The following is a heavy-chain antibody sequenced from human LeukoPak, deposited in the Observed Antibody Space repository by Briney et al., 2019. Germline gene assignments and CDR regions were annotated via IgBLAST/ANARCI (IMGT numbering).Heavy chain of an antibody. V-gene: IGHV4-59*01. D-gene: IGHD3-16*01. J-gene: IGHJ4*02. CDR1: GGSISSYY. CDR3: ARVDDYVWGSLGY. CDR2: IYYSGST. Sequence: SETLSLTCTVFGGSISSYYWSWIRQPPGKGLEWIGYIYYSGSTNYNPSLKSRVTISVDTSKNQFSLKLSSVTAADTAAYYCARVDDYVWGSLGYWGQGTLVTVSS.